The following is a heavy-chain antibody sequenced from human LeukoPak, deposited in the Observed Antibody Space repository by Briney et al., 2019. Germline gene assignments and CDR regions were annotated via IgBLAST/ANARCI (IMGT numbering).Heavy chain of an antibody. D-gene: IGHD2-2*01. Sequence: GASVKVSCKASGYTFIDYYIHWVRQAPGQGLEFLGWISPDSGGTNYPQKFQGRVTLTRDTSISTAYMELSRLRSDDTAVYYCARQRSRGGQNNWFDPWGQGTLVTVSS. CDR2: ISPDSGGT. CDR1: GYTFIDYY. CDR3: ARQRSRGGQNNWFDP. V-gene: IGHV1-2*02. J-gene: IGHJ5*02.